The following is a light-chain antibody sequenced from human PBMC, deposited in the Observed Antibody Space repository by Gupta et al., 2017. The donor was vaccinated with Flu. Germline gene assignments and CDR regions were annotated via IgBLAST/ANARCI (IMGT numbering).Light chain of an antibody. V-gene: IGKV2-28*01. Sequence: DILMTQSPLSLPVTPGEPASISCRSSQSLPHSNGYNYLDWFLQKPGQSPQLLIYLGSNRASGVPDRFSGSGSGTDFTLKISRVEAEDVGVYYCMEALQIPYIFGQGTRLEIK. CDR1: QSLPHSNGYNY. CDR3: MEALQIPYI. CDR2: LGS. J-gene: IGKJ2*01.